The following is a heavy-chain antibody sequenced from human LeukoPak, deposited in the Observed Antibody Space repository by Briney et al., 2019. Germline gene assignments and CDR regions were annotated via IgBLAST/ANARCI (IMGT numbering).Heavy chain of an antibody. CDR3: ARHVGGTWGQRLVTYYFDY. V-gene: IGHV4-39*01. D-gene: IGHD4-23*01. CDR1: GDSLSRGSFY. CDR2: IHYSGST. Sequence: SETLSLTCTVSGDSLSRGSFYWGWIRQPPGKGLEWLGTIHYSGSTYYNPSLRSRVSISVDTSKNQFSLKLTSVTAADTAVYYCARHVGGTWGQRLVTYYFDYWGQGTLVTVSS. J-gene: IGHJ4*02.